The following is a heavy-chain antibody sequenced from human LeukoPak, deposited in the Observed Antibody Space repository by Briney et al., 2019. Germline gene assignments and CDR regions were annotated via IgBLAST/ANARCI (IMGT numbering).Heavy chain of an antibody. V-gene: IGHV1-18*01. J-gene: IGHJ4*02. CDR2: ISAYNGNT. Sequence: ASVKVSCKASGGTFSSYAISWVRQAPGQGLEWMGWISAYNGNTNYAQKLQGRVTMTTDTSTSTAYMELRSLRSDDTAVYYCARDGAVARFASSYYFDYWGQGTLVTVSS. CDR1: GGTFSSYA. CDR3: ARDGAVARFASSYYFDY. D-gene: IGHD6-19*01.